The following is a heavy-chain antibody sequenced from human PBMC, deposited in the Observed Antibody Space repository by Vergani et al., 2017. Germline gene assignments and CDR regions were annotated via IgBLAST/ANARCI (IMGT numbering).Heavy chain of an antibody. Sequence: QVQLQESGPGLVKPSETLSLTCTVSGGSISSGDYYWSWIRQPPGKGLEWIGYIYYSGSTYYNPSLKSRVTISVDTSKNQFSLKLSSVTAADTAVYYCAASIAAAGTGGPYXFDYWGQGTLVTVSS. J-gene: IGHJ4*02. D-gene: IGHD6-13*01. CDR1: GGSISSGDYY. V-gene: IGHV4-30-4*01. CDR2: IYYSGST. CDR3: AASIAAAGTGGPYXFDY.